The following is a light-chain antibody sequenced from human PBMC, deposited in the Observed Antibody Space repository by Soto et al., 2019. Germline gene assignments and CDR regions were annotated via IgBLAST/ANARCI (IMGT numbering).Light chain of an antibody. Sequence: QSALTQPASVTRSPGQSITISCTGPSGDFGDFDFVSWYQQYPGKAPKVMIYDVTHRPSGVSTRFSGSKSGNTASLTISGLQAEDEADYYCGSYVTTTSSYVFGTGTKVTVL. V-gene: IGLV2-14*03. CDR2: DVT. CDR1: SGDFGDFDF. CDR3: GSYVTTTSSYV. J-gene: IGLJ1*01.